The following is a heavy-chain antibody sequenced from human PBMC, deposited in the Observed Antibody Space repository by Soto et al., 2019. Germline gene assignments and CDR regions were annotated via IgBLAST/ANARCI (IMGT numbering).Heavy chain of an antibody. D-gene: IGHD3-9*01. CDR3: ARDWGSDILTGYYPLTGHYYYGMDV. Sequence: SSETLSLTCTVSGGSVSSGSYYWSWIRQPPGKGLEWIGYIYYSGSTNYNPSLKSRVTISVDTSKNQFSLKLSSVTAADTAVYYCARDWGSDILTGYYPLTGHYYYGMDVWGQGTTVTVSS. J-gene: IGHJ6*02. CDR2: IYYSGST. CDR1: GGSVSSGSYY. V-gene: IGHV4-61*01.